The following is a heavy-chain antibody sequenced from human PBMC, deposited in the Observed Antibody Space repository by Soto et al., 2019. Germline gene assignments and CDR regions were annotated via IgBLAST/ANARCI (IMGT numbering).Heavy chain of an antibody. CDR1: GFSLSTTRVA. CDR2: IYWDDDK. V-gene: IGHV2-5*02. CDR3: AHSVVAGLGYYFDY. Sequence: SGPTLVNPTQTLTLTCTFSGFSLSTTRVAVGWIRQPPRKALEWLALIYWDDDKRYSPFLKSRLTITKDTSKNQVVLTMTNMDPVDTATYYCAHSVVAGLGYYFDYWGQGTLVTVSS. D-gene: IGHD6-19*01. J-gene: IGHJ4*02.